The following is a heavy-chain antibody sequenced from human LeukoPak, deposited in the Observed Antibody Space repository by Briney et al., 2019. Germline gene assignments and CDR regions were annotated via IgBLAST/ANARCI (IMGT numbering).Heavy chain of an antibody. CDR1: GFTFSDYY. Sequence: GGSLRLSCAASGFTFSDYYMSWIRQAPGKGLEWVSYISSSSSYTNYADSVKGRFTISRDNAKNSLYLQMNSLRAEDTAVYYCARGYSSSWYLAFDDYWGQGTLVTVSS. CDR3: ARGYSSSWYLAFDDY. V-gene: IGHV3-11*06. D-gene: IGHD6-13*01. CDR2: ISSSSSYT. J-gene: IGHJ4*02.